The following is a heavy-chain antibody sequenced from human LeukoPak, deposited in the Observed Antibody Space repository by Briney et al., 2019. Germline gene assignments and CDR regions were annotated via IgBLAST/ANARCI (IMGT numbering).Heavy chain of an antibody. V-gene: IGHV3-21*01. J-gene: IGHJ6*04. D-gene: IGHD3-10*02. CDR1: GFTFSSYS. Sequence: GGSLRLSCAASGFTFSSYSMNWVRQAPGKGLGWVSSISSSSSYIYYADSVKGRFTISRDNAKNSLYLQMNSLRAEDTAVYYCAELGITMIGGVWGKGTTVTVSS. CDR2: ISSSSSYI. CDR3: AELGITMIGGV.